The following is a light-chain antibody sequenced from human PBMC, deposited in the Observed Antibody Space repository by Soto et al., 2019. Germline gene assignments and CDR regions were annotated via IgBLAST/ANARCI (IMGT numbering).Light chain of an antibody. V-gene: IGLV2-8*01. Sequence: QSVLTQPPSASGSPGQSVTISCTGTSSDVGAYKYVSWYQQYPGKAPKLMIYEVTKRPSGVPDRFSGSKSGNTASLTVYGLQAEDEADYYCTSYVGNDIWVFGGGTQLTVL. J-gene: IGLJ3*02. CDR2: EVT. CDR1: SSDVGAYKY. CDR3: TSYVGNDIWV.